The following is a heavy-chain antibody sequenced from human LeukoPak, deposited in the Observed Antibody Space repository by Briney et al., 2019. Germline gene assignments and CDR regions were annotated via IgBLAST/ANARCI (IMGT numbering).Heavy chain of an antibody. CDR3: STGDYFDY. V-gene: IGHV3-15*01. CDR2: INRNTDGGTT. J-gene: IGHJ4*02. Sequence: VGRINRNTDGGTTDYAVPVKGRFTISRDDSKNTLYLQMNSLRTEDTAVYYCSTGDYFDYWGQGALVTVSS.